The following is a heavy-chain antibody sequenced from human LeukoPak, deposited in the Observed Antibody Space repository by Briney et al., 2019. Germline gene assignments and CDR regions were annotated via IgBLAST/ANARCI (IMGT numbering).Heavy chain of an antibody. D-gene: IGHD3-22*01. CDR1: GFTFSGYG. CDR3: AKDPKVNYYDSSGYQYYYYGMDV. CDR2: ISYDGTNK. V-gene: IGHV3-30*18. Sequence: GRSLRLSCAASGFTFSGYGMHWVRQAPGKGLEWVAVISYDGTNKYYADSVKGRFTISRDNSKNTVYLQMNSLRAEDTAVYYCAKDPKVNYYDSSGYQYYYYGMDVWGQGTTVTVSS. J-gene: IGHJ6*02.